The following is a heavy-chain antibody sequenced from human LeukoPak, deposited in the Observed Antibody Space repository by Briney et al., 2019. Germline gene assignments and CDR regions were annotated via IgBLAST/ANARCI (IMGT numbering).Heavy chain of an antibody. CDR1: GGTFSSYA. Sequence: VSVKVSCKASGGTFSSYAISWVRQAPGQGLEWMGWISAYNGNTNYAQKLQGRVTMTTDTSTSTAYMELRSLRSDDTAVYYCARDLLTTVTTPPLYYYYYYMDVWGKGTTVTVSS. CDR3: ARDLLTTVTTPPLYYYYYYMDV. D-gene: IGHD4-11*01. CDR2: ISAYNGNT. V-gene: IGHV1-18*01. J-gene: IGHJ6*03.